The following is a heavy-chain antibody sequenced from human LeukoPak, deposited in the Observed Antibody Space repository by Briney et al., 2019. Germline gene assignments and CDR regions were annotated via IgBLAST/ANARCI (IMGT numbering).Heavy chain of an antibody. V-gene: IGHV3-30-3*01. CDR1: GFTFSSYA. Sequence: PGRSLRLSRAASGFTFSSYAMHWVRQAPGKGLEWVAVISYDGSNKYYADSVKGRFTISRDNSKNTLYLQMNSLRAEDTAVYYCASESVWGQGTTVTVSS. CDR2: ISYDGSNK. CDR3: ASESV. J-gene: IGHJ6*02.